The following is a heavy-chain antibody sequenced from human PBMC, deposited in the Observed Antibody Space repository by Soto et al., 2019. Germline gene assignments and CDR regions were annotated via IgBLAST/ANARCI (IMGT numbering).Heavy chain of an antibody. CDR1: GSTFTTYY. CDR3: ARGGNGDNVGYWYFDL. Sequence: QVQLVQSGAEVKKPGASVEVSCKASGSTFTTYYIHWVRHAPGQGLEWMGGINAGGVSTKYEQKFQDRVTMTSDTSTSTVYMDLSSLRSEDTAVYFCARGGNGDNVGYWYFDLWGRGTQVTVSP. CDR2: INAGGVST. D-gene: IGHD4-17*01. V-gene: IGHV1-46*01. J-gene: IGHJ2*01.